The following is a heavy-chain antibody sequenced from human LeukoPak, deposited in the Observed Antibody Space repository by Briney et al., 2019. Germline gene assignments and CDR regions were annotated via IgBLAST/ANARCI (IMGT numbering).Heavy chain of an antibody. J-gene: IGHJ4*02. Sequence: SLRLSCAASGFTFDDYAMHWVRQAPGKGLEWVSGISWNSGSIGYADSVKGRFTISRDNAKNSLYLQMNSLRAEDTALYYCAKDAGYSSSWYVYWGQGTLVTVSS. CDR3: AKDAGYSSSWYVY. D-gene: IGHD6-13*01. V-gene: IGHV3-9*01. CDR1: GFTFDDYA. CDR2: ISWNSGSI.